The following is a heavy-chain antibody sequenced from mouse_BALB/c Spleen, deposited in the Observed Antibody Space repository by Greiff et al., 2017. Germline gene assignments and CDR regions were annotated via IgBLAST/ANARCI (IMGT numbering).Heavy chain of an antibody. D-gene: IGHD1-1*02. J-gene: IGHJ3*01. Sequence: DVQLVESGGGLVQPGGSRKLSCAASGFTFSSFGMHWVRQAPEKGLEWVAYISSGSSTIYYADTVKGRFTISRDNPKNTLFLQMTSLRSEDTAMYYCARSGGYGPAWFAYWGQGTLVTVSA. CDR2: ISSGSSTI. CDR1: GFTFSSFG. V-gene: IGHV5-17*02. CDR3: ARSGGYGPAWFAY.